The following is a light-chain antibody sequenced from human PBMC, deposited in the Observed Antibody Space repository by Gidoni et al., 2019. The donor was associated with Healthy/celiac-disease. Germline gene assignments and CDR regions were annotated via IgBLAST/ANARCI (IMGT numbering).Light chain of an antibody. CDR3: QQYGSSPYT. CDR1: QSVSSSY. CDR2: GAS. Sequence: EIVLTQSPSTLSLSPGERVTLSCRVSQSVSSSYLAWYQQKPGQAPRLLIYGASSRATGIPDRFSGSGSGTDFTLTISRLEPEDFAVYYCQQYGSSPYTFGQGTKLEIK. V-gene: IGKV3-20*01. J-gene: IGKJ2*01.